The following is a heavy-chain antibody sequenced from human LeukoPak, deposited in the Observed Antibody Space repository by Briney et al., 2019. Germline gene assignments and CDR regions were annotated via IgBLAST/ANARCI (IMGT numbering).Heavy chain of an antibody. J-gene: IGHJ3*01. D-gene: IGHD3-22*01. CDR1: GGSISNNKYY. CDR3: ARAIYDTSGYYPDAFDV. CDR2: IYYSGST. V-gene: IGHV4-30-4*01. Sequence: SETLSLTCTVSGGSISNNKYYWSWIRQPPGKGLEWIGYIYYSGSTYYNPSLKSRVTISVDTSRNQSSLKVNSVTAADTAVYYCARAIYDTSGYYPDAFDVWGQGTMVTVSS.